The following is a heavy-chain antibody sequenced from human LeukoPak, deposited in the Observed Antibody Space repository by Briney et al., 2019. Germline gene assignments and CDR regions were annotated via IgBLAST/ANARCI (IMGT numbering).Heavy chain of an antibody. CDR2: IRSKANSYAT. J-gene: IGHJ4*02. CDR3: TRPLLDILTGYYIN. Sequence: GGSLRLSCAASGITVSSNYMSWVRQAPGKGLEWVGRIRSKANSYATAYAASVKGRFTISRDDSKNTAYLQMNSLKTEDTAVYYCTRPLLDILTGYYINWGQETLVTVSS. V-gene: IGHV3-73*01. CDR1: GITVSSNY. D-gene: IGHD3-9*01.